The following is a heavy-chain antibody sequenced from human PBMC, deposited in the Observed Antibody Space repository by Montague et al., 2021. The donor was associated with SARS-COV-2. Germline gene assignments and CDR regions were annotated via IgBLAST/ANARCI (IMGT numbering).Heavy chain of an antibody. D-gene: IGHD2-2*01. Sequence: TLSLTCTVSGGSISSGGYYWSWIRQHPGKGLEWIGYIYYSGSTYYNPSLKSRVTISVDTSKNQFSLKLSSVTAADTAVYYCAGLKAPYGSSTVCYSASWFDPWGQGTLVTVSS. CDR1: GGSISSGGYY. CDR2: IYYSGST. V-gene: IGHV4-31*03. J-gene: IGHJ5*02. CDR3: AGLKAPYGSSTVCYSASWFDP.